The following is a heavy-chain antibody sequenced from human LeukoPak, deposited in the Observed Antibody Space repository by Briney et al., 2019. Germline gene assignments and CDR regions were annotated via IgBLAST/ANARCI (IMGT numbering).Heavy chain of an antibody. J-gene: IGHJ4*02. CDR1: GGSISSGGYY. D-gene: IGHD4-17*01. CDR3: ATIPLYGDQNAYYFDY. CDR2: IYYSGST. Sequence: SETLSLTCTVSGGSISSGGYYWSWIRQHPGKGLEWIGYIYYSGSTYYNPSLKSRVTISVDTSKNQFSLKLSSVTAADTAVYCCATIPLYGDQNAYYFDYWGQGTLATVSS. V-gene: IGHV4-31*03.